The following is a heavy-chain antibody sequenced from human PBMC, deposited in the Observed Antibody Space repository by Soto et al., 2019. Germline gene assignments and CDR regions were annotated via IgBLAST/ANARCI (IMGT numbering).Heavy chain of an antibody. D-gene: IGHD3-10*01. V-gene: IGHV4-34*01. CDR1: GGSFSGYY. CDR2: INHSGST. CDR3: ARGLLVRSSFDY. J-gene: IGHJ4*02. Sequence: QVQLQQWGAGLLKPSETLSLTSAVYGGSFSGYYWSWIRQPPGKGLEWIGEINHSGSTNYNPSLKSRVSISVDTSKNQFSLKLSSVTAADTAVYYCARGLLVRSSFDYWGQGTLVTVSS.